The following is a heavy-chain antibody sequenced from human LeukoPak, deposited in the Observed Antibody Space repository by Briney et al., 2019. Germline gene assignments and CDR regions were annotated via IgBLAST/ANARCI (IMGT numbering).Heavy chain of an antibody. D-gene: IGHD4-17*01. J-gene: IGHJ4*02. V-gene: IGHV4-39*07. CDR3: ARHNTVTSPFDY. CDR1: GGSMTAGDYY. Sequence: SETLSLTCTVSGGSMTAGDYYWGWVRQPPGTGLQWIATSYQGASLKSRVTISLDTSKNQFSLRLTSVTAADTAVYYCARHNTVTSPFDYCGQGTLVTVSS. CDR2: S.